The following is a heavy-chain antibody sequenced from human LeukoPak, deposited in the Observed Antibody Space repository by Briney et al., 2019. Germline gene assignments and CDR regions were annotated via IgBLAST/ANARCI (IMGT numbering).Heavy chain of an antibody. D-gene: IGHD4-17*01. CDR1: GGSIRGYY. V-gene: IGHV4-34*01. CDR2: INHSGST. Sequence: SAPLSLPCNVSGGSIRGYYWSWIRQPPGKGLEGIGEINHSGSTNYNPALQRRVTISVDTSKNQFSLKLSSVTAADTAVYYCARGATTPGAARAYYYYYYMDVWGKGTTVTVSS. CDR3: ARGATTPGAARAYYYYYYMDV. J-gene: IGHJ6*03.